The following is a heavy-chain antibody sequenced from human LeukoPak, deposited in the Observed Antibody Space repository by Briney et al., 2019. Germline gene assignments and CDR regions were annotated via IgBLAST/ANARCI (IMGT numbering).Heavy chain of an antibody. D-gene: IGHD6-13*01. CDR3: ARDQIAAAGNYYYYYMDV. V-gene: IGHV3-30*19. J-gene: IGHJ6*03. Sequence: GSLRLSCAASGFTFSSYGMHWVRQAPGKGLEWVAVISYDGSNKYYADSVKGRFTISRDNSKNTLYLQMNSLRAEDTAVYYCARDQIAAAGNYYYYYMDVWGKGTTVTVSS. CDR2: ISYDGSNK. CDR1: GFTFSSYG.